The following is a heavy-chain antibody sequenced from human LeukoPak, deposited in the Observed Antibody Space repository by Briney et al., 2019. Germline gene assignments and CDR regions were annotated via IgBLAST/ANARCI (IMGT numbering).Heavy chain of an antibody. D-gene: IGHD2-15*01. V-gene: IGHV3-30*02. Sequence: GGSLRLSCAASGFGFSGYGMHWVRQAPGKGLEWEAFIRYDGSNEYYADSVKGRFTISRDKSKNTLSLQMNGLRVEDTAVYYCAKVMPPGRIRFYSYYMDVWGKGTTVTVS. CDR3: AKVMPPGRIRFYSYYMDV. J-gene: IGHJ6*03. CDR1: GFGFSGYG. CDR2: IRYDGSNE.